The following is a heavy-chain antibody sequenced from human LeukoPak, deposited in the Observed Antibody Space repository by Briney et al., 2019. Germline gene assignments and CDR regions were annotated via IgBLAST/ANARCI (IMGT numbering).Heavy chain of an antibody. Sequence: SETLSLTCTVSGYSISSGYYWGWIRQPPGKGLEWIGSIYHSGSTYYNPSLKSRVTISVDTSKNQFSPKLSSVTAADTAVYYCARGSYDSSGYYPFPGGYWGQGTLVTVSS. CDR1: GYSISSGYY. D-gene: IGHD3-22*01. J-gene: IGHJ4*02. CDR3: ARGSYDSSGYYPFPGGY. V-gene: IGHV4-38-2*02. CDR2: IYHSGST.